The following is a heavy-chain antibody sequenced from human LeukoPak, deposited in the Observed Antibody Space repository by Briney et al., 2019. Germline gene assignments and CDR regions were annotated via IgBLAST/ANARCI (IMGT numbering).Heavy chain of an antibody. CDR2: ISSSSSYI. V-gene: IGHV3-21*01. D-gene: IGHD2-21*02. CDR3: ARAVYCGGDCYFPLDI. Sequence: GGSLRLSCAASGFTFSSYSMNWVRQAPGKRLEWVSSISSSSSYIYYADSVKGRFTISRDNAKNSLYLQMNSLRAEDTAVYYCARAVYCGGDCYFPLDIWGQGTMVTVSS. J-gene: IGHJ3*02. CDR1: GFTFSSYS.